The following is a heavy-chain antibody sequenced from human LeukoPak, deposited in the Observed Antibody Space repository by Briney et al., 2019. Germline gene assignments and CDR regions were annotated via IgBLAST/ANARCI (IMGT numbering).Heavy chain of an antibody. V-gene: IGHV3-23*01. J-gene: IGHJ4*02. CDR1: GFPFSSYA. D-gene: IGHD6-19*01. Sequence: GGSLRLSCAASGFPFSSYAMTWVRQAPGKGLEWVSAISGSGGSTYYADSVKGRFTISRDNSKNTLYLQMNSLRAEDTAVYYCAPSPSIAVAGLLAYWGQGTLVTVSS. CDR3: APSPSIAVAGLLAY. CDR2: ISGSGGST.